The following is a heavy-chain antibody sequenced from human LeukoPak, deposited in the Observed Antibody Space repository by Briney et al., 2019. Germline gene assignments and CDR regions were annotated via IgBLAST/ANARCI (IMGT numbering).Heavy chain of an antibody. J-gene: IGHJ5*02. D-gene: IGHD3-22*01. V-gene: IGHV4-34*01. Sequence: SETLSLTCAVYGGSFSGYYWSWSRQPPGKGLEWIGEINHSGSTNYNPSLKSRVTISVDTSKNQFSLKLSSVTAADTAVYYCARTRIGRFDPWGQGTLVTVSS. CDR2: INHSGST. CDR1: GGSFSGYY. CDR3: ARTRIGRFDP.